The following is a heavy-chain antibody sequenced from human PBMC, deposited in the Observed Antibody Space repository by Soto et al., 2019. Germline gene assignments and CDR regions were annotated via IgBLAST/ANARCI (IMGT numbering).Heavy chain of an antibody. CDR3: ARQGFGPLHGLVDV. CDR2: VHHSWGS. CDR1: GGSISSYY. V-gene: IGHV4-59*08. Sequence: QVQLQESGPGLVKPSETLSLSCTVSGGSISSYYWSWFRQSPGKRMEWIGYVHHSWGSSYNPSLRSRVAISLDTSRRQSSLKVTSVTATDTAVYYCARQGFGPLHGLVDVWGQGTTVTVSS. D-gene: IGHD3-10*01. J-gene: IGHJ6*02.